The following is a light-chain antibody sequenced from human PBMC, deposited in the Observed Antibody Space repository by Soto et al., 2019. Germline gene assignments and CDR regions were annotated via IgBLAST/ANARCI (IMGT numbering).Light chain of an antibody. CDR3: LQHNGYPRT. CDR1: QDIRND. V-gene: IGKV1-17*01. Sequence: DIQLTQSPSSLSASIGDRVTITCRASQDIRNDLGWYQHKPGKAPKRLIYVASSLQSGVPSRFSGSGYGTEFTLPINSLQPEDFATYYCLQHNGYPRTFGQGTKVEV. J-gene: IGKJ1*01. CDR2: VAS.